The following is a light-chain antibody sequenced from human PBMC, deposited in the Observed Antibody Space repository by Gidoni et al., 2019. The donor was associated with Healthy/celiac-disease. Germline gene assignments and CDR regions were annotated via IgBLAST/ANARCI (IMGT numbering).Light chain of an antibody. J-gene: IGLJ2*01. Sequence: QSALTQPPSASGTPGQRVTISCSGSSSNIGSNYVYWYQQLPGTAPKLLIYRNNQRPSGVPDRFSGSKSGTSASLAISGLRSEDEADYYCAAWDDSLSGHVGFGGGTKLTVL. CDR2: RNN. V-gene: IGLV1-47*01. CDR1: SSNIGSNY. CDR3: AAWDDSLSGHVG.